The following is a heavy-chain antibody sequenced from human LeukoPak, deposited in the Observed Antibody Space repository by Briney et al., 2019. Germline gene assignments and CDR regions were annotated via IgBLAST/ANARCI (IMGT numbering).Heavy chain of an antibody. Sequence: PGGSLRLSCAASGFTFSDYYMSWVRQPPGKGLEWIGEINHSGSTNYNPSLKSRVTISVDTSKNQFSLKLSSVTAADTAVYYCARAPYYDFWSGYADHYYYYYMDVWGKGTTVTVSS. CDR1: GFTFSDYY. D-gene: IGHD3-3*01. CDR2: INHSGST. V-gene: IGHV4-34*01. J-gene: IGHJ6*03. CDR3: ARAPYYDFWSGYADHYYYYYMDV.